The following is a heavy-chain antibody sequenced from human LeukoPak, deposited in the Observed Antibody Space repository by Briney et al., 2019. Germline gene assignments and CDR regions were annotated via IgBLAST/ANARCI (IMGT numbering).Heavy chain of an antibody. V-gene: IGHV3-74*03. D-gene: IGHD1-1*01. Sequence: GGSLRLSCAASGFTFSNYWIHWVRQAPGKGLVWVSRIDNAGSITTYADSVKGRFTISRDNAENTLYLQMNSLRVEDTAVYYCARARTGPFDYWGQGTLVTVSS. CDR3: ARARTGPFDY. J-gene: IGHJ4*02. CDR2: IDNAGSIT. CDR1: GFTFSNYW.